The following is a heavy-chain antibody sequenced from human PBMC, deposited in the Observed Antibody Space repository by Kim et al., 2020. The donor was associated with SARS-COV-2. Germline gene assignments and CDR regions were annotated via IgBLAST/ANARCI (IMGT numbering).Heavy chain of an antibody. V-gene: IGHV3-23*01. Sequence: GGSLRLSCAASGFTFSSYAMSWVRQAPGKGLEWVSAISGSGGSTYYADSVKGRFTISRDNSKNTLYLQMNSLRAEDTAVYYCAKDVVFKWDIVVVPAAMGNFDYWGQGTLVTVSS. CDR1: GFTFSSYA. D-gene: IGHD2-2*01. CDR2: ISGSGGST. J-gene: IGHJ4*02. CDR3: AKDVVFKWDIVVVPAAMGNFDY.